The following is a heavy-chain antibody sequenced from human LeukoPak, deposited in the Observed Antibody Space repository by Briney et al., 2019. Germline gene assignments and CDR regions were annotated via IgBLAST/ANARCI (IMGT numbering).Heavy chain of an antibody. J-gene: IGHJ4*02. CDR3: ARDLVGGDY. CDR1: GFNFISYW. V-gene: IGHV3-7*01. D-gene: IGHD3-16*01. CDR2: IKQDGNKK. Sequence: GGSLRLSCAASGFNFISYWMSWVRQAPGKGLEWMANIKQDGNKKCYVDSVKGRFTISRDNAKNSLYLQMKSLRAEDTAVYYCARDLVGGDYWGQGTLVTVSS.